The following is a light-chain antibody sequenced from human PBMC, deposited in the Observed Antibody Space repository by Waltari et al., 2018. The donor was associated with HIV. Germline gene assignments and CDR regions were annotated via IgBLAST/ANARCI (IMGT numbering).Light chain of an antibody. CDR2: RNN. CDR1: TSNIGSND. CDR3: VAWDDSLRGVV. V-gene: IGLV1-47*01. J-gene: IGLJ2*01. Sequence: SVLTQPPSASGTPGQRVTISCSGSTSNIGSNDVFWYQHPPAAAPKLLIHRNNQRPSGVPARFSGSASGTSVSLAISGRRSEDEADYYCVAWDDSLRGVVFGGGTKVAAL.